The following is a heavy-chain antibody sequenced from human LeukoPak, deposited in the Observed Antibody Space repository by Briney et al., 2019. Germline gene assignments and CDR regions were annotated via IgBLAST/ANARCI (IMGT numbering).Heavy chain of an antibody. D-gene: IGHD6-13*01. Sequence: SETLSLTCAVYGESFSGYYWSWVRQPPGKGLEWIGEINHSGSTNYNPSLKSRVTISVDTSKNQFSLKLSSVTAADTAVYYCARGRGRGYSSSWYYWGQGTLVTVSS. CDR2: INHSGST. CDR1: GESFSGYY. J-gene: IGHJ4*02. V-gene: IGHV4-34*01. CDR3: ARGRGRGYSSSWYY.